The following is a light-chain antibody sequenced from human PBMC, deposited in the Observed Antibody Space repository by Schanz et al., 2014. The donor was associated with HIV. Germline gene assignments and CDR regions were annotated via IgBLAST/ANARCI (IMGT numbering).Light chain of an antibody. J-gene: IGLJ1*01. CDR1: NSNIGSDT. Sequence: QSVLTQPPSASGTPGQRVTISCSGSNSNIGSDTVNWYRQVPGTAPKLLIFSNVQRPSGVPDRFSGSKSGTSASLAISGLQSEDEAVFYCAAWDNSLNAYVFGTGTKLTVL. V-gene: IGLV1-44*01. CDR2: SNV. CDR3: AAWDNSLNAYV.